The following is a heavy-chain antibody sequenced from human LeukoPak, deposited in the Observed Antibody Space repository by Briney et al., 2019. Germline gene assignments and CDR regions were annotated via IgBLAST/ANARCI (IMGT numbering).Heavy chain of an antibody. CDR1: GFTFSSYG. J-gene: IGHJ6*02. CDR3: AKDRGYSNYYGMDV. CDR2: ISYDGSNK. V-gene: IGHV3-30*18. D-gene: IGHD4-11*01. Sequence: GGSLRLSCAASGFTFSSYGMHWVRQALGKGLEWVAVISYDGSNKYYADSVKGRFTISRDNSKNTLYLQMNSLRAEDTAVYYCAKDRGYSNYYGMDVWGQGTTVTVSS.